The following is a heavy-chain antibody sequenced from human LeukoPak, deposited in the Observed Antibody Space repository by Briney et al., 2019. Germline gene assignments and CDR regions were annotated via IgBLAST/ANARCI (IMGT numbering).Heavy chain of an antibody. J-gene: IGHJ3*02. CDR1: GDSINSDY. D-gene: IGHD2-15*01. Sequence: SETLFLTCTVSGDSINSDYWNWIRQPPGKGLEWIGFIYYSGSTNYNPSLKSRVTISVDTSRNQFSLKLNSVTAADTAVYYCARRMKLAAKGDAFDIWGQGTMVTVSS. CDR2: IYYSGST. CDR3: ARRMKLAAKGDAFDI. V-gene: IGHV4-59*08.